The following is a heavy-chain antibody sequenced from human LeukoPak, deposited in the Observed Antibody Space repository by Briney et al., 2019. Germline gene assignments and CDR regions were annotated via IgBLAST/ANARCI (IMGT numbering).Heavy chain of an antibody. Sequence: PSETLSLTCTVSGCSISSSSYYWGRIRQPPGKGLEWIGSIYYSGSTYYNPSLKSRVTISVDTSKNQFSLRLSSVTAADTAVYYCARHIAAAGDYYYYMDVWGKGTTVTISS. V-gene: IGHV4-39*01. CDR3: ARHIAAAGDYYYYMDV. CDR2: IYYSGST. CDR1: GCSISSSSYY. D-gene: IGHD6-13*01. J-gene: IGHJ6*03.